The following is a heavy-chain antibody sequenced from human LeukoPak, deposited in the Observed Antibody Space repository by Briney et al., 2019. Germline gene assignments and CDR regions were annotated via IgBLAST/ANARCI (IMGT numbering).Heavy chain of an antibody. CDR2: IIPIFGTA. D-gene: IGHD4-23*01. J-gene: IGHJ3*02. V-gene: IGHV1-69*05. CDR1: GGTFSSYA. Sequence: ASVKVSCKASGGTFSSYAISWVRQAPGQGLEWMGGIIPIFGTANYAQKFQGRVTITTDESTSTAYMELRSLRSDDTAVYYCARVVTGDAFDIWGQGTMVTVSS. CDR3: ARVVTGDAFDI.